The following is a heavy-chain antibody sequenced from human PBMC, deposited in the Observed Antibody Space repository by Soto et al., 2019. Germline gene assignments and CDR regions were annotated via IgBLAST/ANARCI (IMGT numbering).Heavy chain of an antibody. CDR2: IYYSGST. V-gene: IGHV4-59*01. CDR1: GGSISSYY. Sequence: PSETLSLTCTVSGGSISSYYWSWIRQPPGKGLEWIGYIYYSGSTNYNPSLKSRVTISVDTSKNQFSLKLSSVTAADTAVYYCARAIPSYHWFDPWGQGTLVTVSS. D-gene: IGHD3-10*01. J-gene: IGHJ5*02. CDR3: ARAIPSYHWFDP.